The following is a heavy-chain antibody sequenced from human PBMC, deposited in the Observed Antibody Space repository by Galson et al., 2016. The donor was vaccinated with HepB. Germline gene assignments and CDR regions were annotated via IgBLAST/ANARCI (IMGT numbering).Heavy chain of an antibody. CDR2: IKSESNGGTI. D-gene: IGHD2-2*01. Sequence: SLRLSCAASGFIFSKAWINWVRQAPGKGLEWVGRIKSESNGGTIDYATSVRGRFTISRDDSQKTMYLEMNSLKTEDTAVYYCTSVGCSSSSCFPWGQGTLVIVSS. CDR1: GFIFSKAW. J-gene: IGHJ5*02. CDR3: TSVGCSSSSCFP. V-gene: IGHV3-15*07.